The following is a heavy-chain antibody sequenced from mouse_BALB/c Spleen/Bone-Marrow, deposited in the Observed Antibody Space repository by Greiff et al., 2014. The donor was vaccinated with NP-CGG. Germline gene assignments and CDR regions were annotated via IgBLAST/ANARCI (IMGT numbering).Heavy chain of an antibody. V-gene: IGHV1-7*01. Sequence: QVQLKESGAELAKPGASLKMSCKASGYTFTSYWMHWVKQRPGQGLEWIGYINPSTDYTEYNQKFKDKATLTADKSSSTAFMQLSSLTAEDSAVYYCARRAYGGSYGFAYWGQGTLVTVSA. J-gene: IGHJ3*01. CDR3: ARRAYGGSYGFAY. CDR1: GYTFTSYW. D-gene: IGHD1-1*01. CDR2: INPSTDYT.